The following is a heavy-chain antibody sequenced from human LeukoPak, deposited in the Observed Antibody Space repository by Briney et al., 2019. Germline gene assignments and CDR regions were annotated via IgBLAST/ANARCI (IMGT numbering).Heavy chain of an antibody. CDR2: INHSGST. V-gene: IGHV4-34*01. CDR1: GGSFSGYY. CDR3: AKDRECSSTSCYVWGGHGFDY. J-gene: IGHJ4*02. D-gene: IGHD2-2*01. Sequence: PSETLSLTCAVYGGSFSGYYWSWIRQPPGKGLEWIGEINHSGSTNYNPSLKSRVTISVDTSKNQFSLKLSAVTAADTAVYYCAKDRECSSTSCYVWGGHGFDYWGKGTLVTVSS.